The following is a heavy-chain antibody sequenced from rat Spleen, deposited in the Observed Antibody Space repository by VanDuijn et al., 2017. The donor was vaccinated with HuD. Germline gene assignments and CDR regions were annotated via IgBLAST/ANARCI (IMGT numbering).Heavy chain of an antibody. CDR3: ARHNSGYGVMDA. CDR1: GFTFSDFD. CDR2: ISTGDDDT. J-gene: IGHJ2*01. V-gene: IGHV5-25*01. Sequence: EVKLVESGGGLLQPGRSMKLSCAASGFTFSDFDMAWVRQAPTKGLEWVASISTGDDDTYYRDSVKGRFTISRDNAKTPLYLQMDSLRSEDTATYYCARHNSGYGVMDAWGQGVMVTVSS. D-gene: IGHD4-3*01.